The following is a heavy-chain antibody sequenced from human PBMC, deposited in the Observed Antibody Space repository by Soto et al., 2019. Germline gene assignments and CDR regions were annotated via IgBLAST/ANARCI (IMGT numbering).Heavy chain of an antibody. D-gene: IGHD2-15*01. Sequence: GGSLRLSCAASGFTFSTYSLNWVRQAPGKGLEWLSYLSSSGGTIYYADPIKGRFTISRDNAKNSLYLQMNSLRVEDTAVYYCARGGVAATRGAFDIWGQGTMVTVSS. CDR1: GFTFSTYS. CDR3: ARGGVAATRGAFDI. CDR2: LSSSGGTI. J-gene: IGHJ3*02. V-gene: IGHV3-48*01.